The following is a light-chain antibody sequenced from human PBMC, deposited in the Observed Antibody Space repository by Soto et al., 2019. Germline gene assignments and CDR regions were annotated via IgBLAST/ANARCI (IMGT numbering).Light chain of an antibody. V-gene: IGLV9-49*01. CDR2: VGTGGIVG. CDR3: GADHGSGSNFRV. Sequence: QSVLTQPPSASASLGASVTLTCTLSSGYSNYKVDWYQQRPGKGPRFVMRVGTGGIVGSKGDGIPDRFSVLGSGLNRYLTIKNIQEEDESDYHCGADHGSGSNFRVFGTGTKLTVL. J-gene: IGLJ1*01. CDR1: SGYSNYK.